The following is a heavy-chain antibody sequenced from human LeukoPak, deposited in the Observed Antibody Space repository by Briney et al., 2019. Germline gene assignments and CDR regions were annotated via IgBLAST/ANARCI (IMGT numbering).Heavy chain of an antibody. J-gene: IGHJ6*03. CDR3: ARQLKATYCSGGSCYSPYYYYYMDV. CDR1: GGSFSGYY. D-gene: IGHD2-15*01. Sequence: TSETLSLTCAVYGGSFSGYYWSWIRQPPGKGLEWIGEINHSGSANYNPSLKSRVTISVDTSKNQFSLKLSSVTAADTAVYYCARQLKATYCSGGSCYSPYYYYYMDVWGKGTTVTVSS. CDR2: INHSGSA. V-gene: IGHV4-34*01.